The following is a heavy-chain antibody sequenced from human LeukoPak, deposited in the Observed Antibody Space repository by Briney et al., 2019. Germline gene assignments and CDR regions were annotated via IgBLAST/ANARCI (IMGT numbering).Heavy chain of an antibody. CDR3: ARGRYGDYSSSFDY. CDR2: ISYDGSKK. V-gene: IGHV3-30-3*01. J-gene: IGHJ4*02. D-gene: IGHD4-17*01. Sequence: GGSLRLSCAASGFTFSSYAMHWVRQAPGKGLEWVAVISYDGSKKYYADSVKGRFTISRDNSKNTLYLQMNSLRAEDTAVYYCARGRYGDYSSSFDYWGQGTLVTVSS. CDR1: GFTFSSYA.